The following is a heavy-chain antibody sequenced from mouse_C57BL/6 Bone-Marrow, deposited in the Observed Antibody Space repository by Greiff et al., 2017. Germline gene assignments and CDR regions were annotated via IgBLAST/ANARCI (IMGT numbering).Heavy chain of an antibody. Sequence: EVMLVESGGDLVKPGGSLKLSCAASGFTFSSYGMSWVRQTPDKRLGWVATISSGGSYTYYPDSVKGRFTISRDNAKNTLYLQMSSLKSEDTAMYYCARQGTTVVATYWYFDVWGTGTTVTVSS. J-gene: IGHJ1*03. CDR1: GFTFSSYG. CDR3: ARQGTTVVATYWYFDV. V-gene: IGHV5-6*01. CDR2: ISSGGSYT. D-gene: IGHD1-1*01.